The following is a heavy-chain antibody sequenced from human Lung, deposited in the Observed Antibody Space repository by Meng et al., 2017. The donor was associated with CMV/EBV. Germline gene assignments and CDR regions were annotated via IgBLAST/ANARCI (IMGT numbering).Heavy chain of an antibody. Sequence: GEXXTISCKGSGYSFTSYWIGWVRQMPGKGLEWMGIIYPSDSDTRYSPSFQGQVTISADKSISTAYLQWSSLKASDTAMYYCARPIGHAAHDAFEFSCHVXMVTVSS. CDR2: IYPSDSDT. D-gene: IGHD2-15*01. V-gene: IGHV5-51*01. J-gene: IGHJ3*01. CDR3: ARPIGHAAHDAFEF. CDR1: GYSFTSYW.